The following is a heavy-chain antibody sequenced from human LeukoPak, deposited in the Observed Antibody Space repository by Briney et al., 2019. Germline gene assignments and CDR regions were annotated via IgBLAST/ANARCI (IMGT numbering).Heavy chain of an antibody. CDR1: GDSISSNSYY. CDR3: ARVVDDYAGY. D-gene: IGHD4-17*01. CDR2: IYCSGST. Sequence: PSETLSLTCTVSGDSISSNSYYWGWIRQPPGKGLEWIGSIYCSGSTYYNPSIMSRVITSVKSSKNQFSLKLRSVPAAETAVYYCARVVDDYAGYWGRGTLVTVSS. J-gene: IGHJ2*01. V-gene: IGHV4-39*01.